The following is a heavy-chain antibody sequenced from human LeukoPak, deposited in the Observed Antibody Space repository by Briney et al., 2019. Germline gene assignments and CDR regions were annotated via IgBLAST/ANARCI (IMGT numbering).Heavy chain of an antibody. CDR3: ARDRGAALGY. J-gene: IGHJ4*02. CDR2: IYYSGST. CDR1: GGSISSYY. V-gene: IGHV4-59*01. D-gene: IGHD3-10*01. Sequence: SETLSLTCTVSGGSISSYYWSWIRQPPGKGLEWIGYIYYSGSTNYNPSLKSRVTISVDTSKNQFSLKLSSVTAADTAVYYCARDRGAALGYWGQGTLVTVSS.